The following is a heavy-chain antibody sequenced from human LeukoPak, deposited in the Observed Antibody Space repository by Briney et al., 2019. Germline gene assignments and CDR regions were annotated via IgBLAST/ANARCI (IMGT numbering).Heavy chain of an antibody. V-gene: IGHV3-21*01. CDR1: GFLFSAYS. CDR3: PREFSTWQGEAFDI. D-gene: IGHD6-13*01. Sequence: GGSLRLSCAASGFLFSAYSMNWVRQAPGKGLEWLSSISDTSSYRYYSDSVKGRFTISRDNAKNKLYLQMNSLRPEDTALYYCPREFSTWQGEAFDIWGQGGMVSVSS. J-gene: IGHJ3*02. CDR2: ISDTSSYR.